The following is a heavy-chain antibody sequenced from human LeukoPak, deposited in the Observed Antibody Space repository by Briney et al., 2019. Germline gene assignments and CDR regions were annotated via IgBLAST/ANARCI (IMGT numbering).Heavy chain of an antibody. CDR3: AFAPPPRRGGSFDY. J-gene: IGHJ4*02. Sequence: GAPVKVSCKASGYTFTGYYMHWVRQAPGQGLEWMGWINPNSGGTNYAQKFQGRVTMTRDTSISTAYMELSRLRSDDTAVYYCAFAPPPRRGGSFDYWGQGTLVTVSS. CDR1: GYTFTGYY. V-gene: IGHV1-2*02. D-gene: IGHD3-10*01. CDR2: INPNSGGT.